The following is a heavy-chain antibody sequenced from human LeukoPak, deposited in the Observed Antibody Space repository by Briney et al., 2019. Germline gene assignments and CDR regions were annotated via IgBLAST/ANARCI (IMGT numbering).Heavy chain of an antibody. CDR1: GGSIDSDY. J-gene: IGHJ4*02. V-gene: IGHV4-59*01. D-gene: IGHD3-9*01. Sequence: PSETLSLTCTVSGGSIDSDYWSWIRQPPRKGLEWIGYIYYSGPTNYNPSLKSRVTISVDTSKSQFSLRLSSVTAADTAMYYCARGPLTDYYYFDSWGQGTLVTVSS. CDR2: IYYSGPT. CDR3: ARGPLTDYYYFDS.